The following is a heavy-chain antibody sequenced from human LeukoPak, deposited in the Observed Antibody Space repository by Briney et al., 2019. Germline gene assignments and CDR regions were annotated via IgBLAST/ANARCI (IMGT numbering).Heavy chain of an antibody. CDR2: IYYSGST. V-gene: IGHV4-30-4*08. CDR1: GGSISSGDYY. Sequence: PSETLSLTCTVSGGSISSGDYYWSWIRQPPGKGLEWIGYIYYSGSTYYNPSIKSRVTISVDTSKNQFSLKLSSVTAADTAVYYCARECLLESIDYWGQGTLVTVSS. D-gene: IGHD3-22*01. J-gene: IGHJ4*02. CDR3: ARECLLESIDY.